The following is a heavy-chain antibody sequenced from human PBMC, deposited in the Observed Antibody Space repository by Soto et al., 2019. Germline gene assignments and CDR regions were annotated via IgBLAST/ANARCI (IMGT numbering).Heavy chain of an antibody. Sequence: QVQLVQSGAEVKKPGASVRVSCKTSGYTFTSYGITWVRQAPGQGLEWMGWISANNGNTHSAQKFQGRVTMTTDTATSTAYMELRSLRADDTAVYHCARKGMGAAVDYWGQGTLVIVSS. CDR3: ARKGMGAAVDY. D-gene: IGHD6-13*01. V-gene: IGHV1-18*04. CDR1: GYTFTSYG. J-gene: IGHJ4*02. CDR2: ISANNGNT.